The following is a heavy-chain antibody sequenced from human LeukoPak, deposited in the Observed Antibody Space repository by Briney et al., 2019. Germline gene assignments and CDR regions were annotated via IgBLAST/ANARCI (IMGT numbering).Heavy chain of an antibody. J-gene: IGHJ4*02. V-gene: IGHV3-21*05. CDR1: GFTFSSYE. Sequence: GGSLRLSCAASGFTFSSYEMNWVRQAPGKGLEWVSYISSSSSYIYYADSVKGRFTISRDNAKNSLYLQMNSLRAEDTAVYYCARGYCTNGVCFAFDYWGQGTLVTVSS. D-gene: IGHD2-8*01. CDR3: ARGYCTNGVCFAFDY. CDR2: ISSSSSYI.